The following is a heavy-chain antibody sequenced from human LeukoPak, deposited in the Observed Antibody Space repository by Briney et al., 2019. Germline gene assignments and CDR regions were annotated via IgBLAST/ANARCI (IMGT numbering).Heavy chain of an antibody. CDR3: ARDPYHRLGPPLDL. Sequence: GASVKVSCRASGYIFANYDTTWVRQAPGQRLEWMGRISTSNGDTNYAQSLQGRVTMTTDTFTSTVYMELRSLRSDDTAVYYCARDPYHRLGPPLDLWGQGTLVTVSS. V-gene: IGHV1-18*01. J-gene: IGHJ5*02. CDR2: ISTSNGDT. CDR1: GYIFANYD. D-gene: IGHD2-2*01.